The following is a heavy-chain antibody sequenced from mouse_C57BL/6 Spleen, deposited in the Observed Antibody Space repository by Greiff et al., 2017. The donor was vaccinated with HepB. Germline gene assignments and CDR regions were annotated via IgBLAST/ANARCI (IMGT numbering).Heavy chain of an antibody. Sequence: VQLQQSGAELARPGASVKLSCKASGYTFTSYGIRWVKQRPGQGLEWIGEIYPRGCNTYYNEKFKGKATLTANKSSSTAYMELRSLTSEDSAVDVCASEGYGGGAWFAYWGQGTLVTVSA. D-gene: IGHD2-3*01. CDR3: ASEGYGGGAWFAY. J-gene: IGHJ3*01. CDR2: IYPRGCNT. CDR1: GYTFTSYG. V-gene: IGHV1-81*01.